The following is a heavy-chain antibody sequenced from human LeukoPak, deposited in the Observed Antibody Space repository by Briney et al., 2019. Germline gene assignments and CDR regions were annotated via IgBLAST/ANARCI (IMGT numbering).Heavy chain of an antibody. V-gene: IGHV1-8*03. CDR3: AREYSSSSAVFDS. CDR1: GYTFTNYD. CDR2: MNPNTDNT. J-gene: IGHJ4*02. D-gene: IGHD6-6*01. Sequence: ASVKVPCKASGYTFTNYDINWVRQATGQGLEWMGWMNPNTDNTGYARKFQGRVTITRNTSISTAYMELSSLRSEDTAVYYCAREYSSSSAVFDSWGQGTLVTVSS.